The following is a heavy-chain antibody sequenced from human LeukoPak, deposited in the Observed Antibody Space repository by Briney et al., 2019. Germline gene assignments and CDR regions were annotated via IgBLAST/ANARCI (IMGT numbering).Heavy chain of an antibody. CDR1: GGSFSGYY. Sequence: PSETLSLTCAVYGGSFSGYYWSWIRQPPGKGLEWIGEINHSGSTNYNPSLKSRATISVDTSKNQFSLKLSSVTAADTAVYYCARGRRGSSIDYWGQGTLVTVSS. CDR3: ARGRRGSSIDY. V-gene: IGHV4-34*01. CDR2: INHSGST. D-gene: IGHD6-6*01. J-gene: IGHJ4*02.